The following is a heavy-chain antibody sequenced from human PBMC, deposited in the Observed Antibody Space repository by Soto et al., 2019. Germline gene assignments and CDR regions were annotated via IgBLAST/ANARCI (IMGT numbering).Heavy chain of an antibody. CDR2: VSGNNGAS. D-gene: IGHD2-2*01. CDR3: VRDQKYFRVNGNWFDS. J-gene: IGHJ5*01. Sequence: SVKVSCKASGYTSSDFGISWVRQAPVQGLEWMGWVSGNNGASNPAPKVQGRITTTLDTSTGVSYMALRSLRSDDTAIYYCVRDQKYFRVNGNWFDSWGQGTLVTVSS. CDR1: GYTSSDFG. V-gene: IGHV1-18*04.